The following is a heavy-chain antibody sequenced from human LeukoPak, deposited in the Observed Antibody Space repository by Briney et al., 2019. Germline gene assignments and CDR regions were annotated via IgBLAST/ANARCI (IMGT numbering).Heavy chain of an antibody. Sequence: PGGPLRLSCAASGFTFSSFGMPWVRRAPGKGLEGGELIRYDGSNKYYADSVKGQFTISRDNSKNTLYLQMNSLRAEDTAVYYCAKSWWELLPEPLADYWGQGTLVTVSS. CDR1: GFTFSSFG. CDR3: AKSWWELLPEPLADY. J-gene: IGHJ4*02. V-gene: IGHV3-30*02. D-gene: IGHD1-26*01. CDR2: IRYDGSNK.